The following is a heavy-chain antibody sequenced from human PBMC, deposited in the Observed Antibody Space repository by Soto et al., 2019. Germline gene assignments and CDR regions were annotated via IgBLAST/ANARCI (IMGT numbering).Heavy chain of an antibody. CDR2: IIPILCTA. CDR3: ARSSSSWYIDSY. J-gene: IGHJ4*02. CDR1: GGTFSSYA. D-gene: IGHD6-13*01. Sequence: QVQLVQSGAQVKQPGSSVKVSGKASGGTFSSYAISWVRQAPGQGLEWMGVIIPILCTANYAQKFQGRVTITADESTSTAYMELSSLRSEDTAVYDCARSSSSWYIDSYWGQGTLVTVSS. V-gene: IGHV1-69*01.